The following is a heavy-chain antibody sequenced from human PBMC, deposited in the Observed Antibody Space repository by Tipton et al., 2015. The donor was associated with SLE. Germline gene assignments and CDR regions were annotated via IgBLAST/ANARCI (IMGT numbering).Heavy chain of an antibody. CDR1: GGSISSYY. Sequence: LRLSCTVSGGSISSYYWSWIRQPPGKGLEWIGYIYYSGSTNYNPSLKSRVTISVDTSKNQFSLKLSSVTAADTAVYHCARLGSRAANIGYWGQGTQVTVSS. CDR2: IYYSGST. CDR3: ARLGSRAANIGY. V-gene: IGHV4-59*12. D-gene: IGHD6-6*01. J-gene: IGHJ4*02.